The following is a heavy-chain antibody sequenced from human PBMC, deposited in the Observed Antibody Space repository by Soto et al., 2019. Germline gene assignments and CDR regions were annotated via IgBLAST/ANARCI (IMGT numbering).Heavy chain of an antibody. CDR3: ARSYSSSWYWFDP. V-gene: IGHV4-4*02. Sequence: SETLSLTCAVSGGSISSSNWWSWVRQPPGKGLEWIGEIYHSGSTNYNPSLKSRVTISVDKSKNQFSLKLSSVTAAATAVYYCARSYSSSWYWFDPWGQGTLVTVSS. CDR1: GGSISSSNW. J-gene: IGHJ5*02. D-gene: IGHD6-13*01. CDR2: IYHSGST.